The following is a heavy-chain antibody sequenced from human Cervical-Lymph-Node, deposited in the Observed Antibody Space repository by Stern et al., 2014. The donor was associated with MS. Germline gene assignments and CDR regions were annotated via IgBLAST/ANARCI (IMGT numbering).Heavy chain of an antibody. CDR1: GGTFSNYA. CDR2: IITLLGTP. D-gene: IGHD5-24*01. Sequence: VQLVQSGAEVKKPGSSVKVSCKASGGTFSNYAISWVRQAPGQGLEWMGGIITLLGTPNYAQRFQGRVTITADQSTSTAYMELSSLTSEDTAVYYCARGAGDGYILRRFHHYGLGVWGQGTTVTVSS. V-gene: IGHV1-69*01. J-gene: IGHJ6*02. CDR3: ARGAGDGYILRRFHHYGLGV.